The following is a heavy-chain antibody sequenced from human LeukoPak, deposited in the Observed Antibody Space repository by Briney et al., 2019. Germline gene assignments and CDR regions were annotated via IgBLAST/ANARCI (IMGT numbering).Heavy chain of an antibody. V-gene: IGHV1-46*01. CDR3: ARGDTAMVTDY. CDR2: INPSGGST. D-gene: IGHD5-18*01. CDR1: RYTFTTYY. Sequence: ASVKVSCKASRYTFTTYYMHWVRQAPGQGLEWMGIINPSGGSTGYAQKFQGRVTMTRDTSTSTVYMELSSLRSEDTAVYYCARGDTAMVTDYWGQGTLVTVSS. J-gene: IGHJ4*02.